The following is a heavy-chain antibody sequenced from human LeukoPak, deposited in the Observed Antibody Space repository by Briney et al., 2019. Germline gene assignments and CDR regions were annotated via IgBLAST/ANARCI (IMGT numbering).Heavy chain of an antibody. J-gene: IGHJ5*02. CDR1: SGSISSTSYY. CDR3: ARHGPAWDWFDP. V-gene: IGHV4-39*01. CDR2: IYYSGIA. Sequence: SETLSLTCTVSSGSISSTSYYWGWIRQPPGKGLEWIGSIYYSGIAYYNPSLKSRLTISVDTSKNQFSLKLNSVTDPAAAVYYCARHGPAWDWFDPWGQGTLVTVSS.